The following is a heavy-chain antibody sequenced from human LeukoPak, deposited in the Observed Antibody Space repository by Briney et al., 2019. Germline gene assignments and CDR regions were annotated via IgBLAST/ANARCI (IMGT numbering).Heavy chain of an antibody. Sequence: SETLSLTCTVSSGSISGSSSYWGWIRQSPWKGLEWIGSMYYSGTTYYNPSLKSRVTISVDTSKNHFSLKLTSVTAADTPVYYCARGTWSRTGWFDPWGQGTLVTVSS. CDR1: SGSISGSSSY. CDR2: MYYSGTT. V-gene: IGHV4-39*07. CDR3: ARGTWSRTGWFDP. J-gene: IGHJ5*02. D-gene: IGHD7-27*01.